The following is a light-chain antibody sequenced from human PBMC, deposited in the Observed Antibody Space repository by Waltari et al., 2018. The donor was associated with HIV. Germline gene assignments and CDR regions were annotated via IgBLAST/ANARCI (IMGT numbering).Light chain of an antibody. Sequence: QSALPHPASVAASPGPSITISCTCTRSDGGRFTLLSCYQQHPGKASKLMIYEGRKRPSGVSNRLSGSKSGNTASLTISGLQAEDEAEYYCCSYAGSSTVVFGGGTKLTVL. CDR1: RSDGGRFTL. V-gene: IGLV2-23*01. J-gene: IGLJ2*01. CDR2: EGR. CDR3: CSYAGSSTVV.